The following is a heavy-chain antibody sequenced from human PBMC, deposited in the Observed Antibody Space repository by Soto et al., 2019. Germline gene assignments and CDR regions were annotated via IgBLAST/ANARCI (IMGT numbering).Heavy chain of an antibody. CDR1: GYSFTSYW. V-gene: IGHV5-51*03. Sequence: EVQLVQSGAEVKKPGESLKISCKGSGYSFTSYWIGWVRQMPGKGLEWMGIIYPGDSDTRYSPSFQGQVTIPADKSISTAYLQWSSLTASDTAMYDCARRVYGGYVSDYFVDSWGQGTLVTVSS. CDR2: IYPGDSDT. D-gene: IGHD5-12*01. J-gene: IGHJ4*02. CDR3: ARRVYGGYVSDYFVDS.